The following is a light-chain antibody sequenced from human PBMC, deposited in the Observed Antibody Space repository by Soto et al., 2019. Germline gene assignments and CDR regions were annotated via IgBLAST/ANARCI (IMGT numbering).Light chain of an antibody. CDR1: QSVSSTY. J-gene: IGKJ1*01. CDR2: SVS. Sequence: EIVLPQSPGTLSLSPGERATLSCRASQSVSSTYLAWYQQKPGQAPRLLIYSVSSRATGIPDRFSASGSGADFTLTISRLEPEDFAFYYCPQYGRSPWTFGQGTKVEIK. CDR3: PQYGRSPWT. V-gene: IGKV3-20*01.